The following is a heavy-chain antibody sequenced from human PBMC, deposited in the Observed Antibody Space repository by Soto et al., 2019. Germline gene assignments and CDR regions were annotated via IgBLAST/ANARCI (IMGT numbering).Heavy chain of an antibody. CDR3: EKYVGNSYYYYMDV. D-gene: IGHD3-10*02. CDR2: ISGGST. V-gene: IGHV3-23*01. Sequence: PGGSLRLSCAASGFTFSNYAMSWVRQAPGKGLEWVSAISGGSTYYADSVKGRFTILRDNSKSTLYLLMNSLSAEETAVFYCEKYVGNSYYYYMDVGGKGTTVTVSS. CDR1: GFTFSNYA. J-gene: IGHJ6*03.